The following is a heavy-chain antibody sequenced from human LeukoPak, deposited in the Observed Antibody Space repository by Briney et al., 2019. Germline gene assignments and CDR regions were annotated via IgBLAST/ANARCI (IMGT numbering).Heavy chain of an antibody. Sequence: GGSLRLSCAASGFTFSSYAMSWVRQAPGKGLEWVSVISGSGASTYYADSVRGRFTISRDNSKNTLYLHMSSLRAEDTAAYYCAKECSGGSCYSAGQSYYYGMDVWGQGTTVTVSS. D-gene: IGHD2-15*01. J-gene: IGHJ6*02. CDR2: ISGSGAST. CDR3: AKECSGGSCYSAGQSYYYGMDV. V-gene: IGHV3-23*01. CDR1: GFTFSSYA.